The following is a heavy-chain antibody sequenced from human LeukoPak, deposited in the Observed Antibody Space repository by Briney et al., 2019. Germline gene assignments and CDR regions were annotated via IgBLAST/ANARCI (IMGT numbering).Heavy chain of an antibody. D-gene: IGHD3-3*01. CDR1: GGSFSDSY. Sequence: PSETLSLTCAVYGGSFSDSYWNWIRQSPGKGLEWIGEIDHRGAINSSPSLRSRVTISVDTSKNQFSLKLSSVTAADTAVYYCARMYYDFWSGYRGNDAFDIWGQGTMVTVSS. CDR2: IDHRGAI. CDR3: ARMYYDFWSGYRGNDAFDI. V-gene: IGHV4-34*01. J-gene: IGHJ3*02.